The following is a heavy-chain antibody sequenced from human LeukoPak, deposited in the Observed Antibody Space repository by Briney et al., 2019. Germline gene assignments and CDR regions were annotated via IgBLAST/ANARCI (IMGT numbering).Heavy chain of an antibody. CDR1: GGSISSYY. J-gene: IGHJ4*02. Sequence: SETLSLTCTVSGGSISSYYWSWIRQPPGKGLEWIGYIHYSGSTNFNPSLKSRVTISVDTSKNQFSLKLSSVTAADTAVYYCARSSDGSGYYYPWDYWGQGTLVTVSS. V-gene: IGHV4-59*08. CDR2: IHYSGST. CDR3: ARSSDGSGYYYPWDY. D-gene: IGHD3-22*01.